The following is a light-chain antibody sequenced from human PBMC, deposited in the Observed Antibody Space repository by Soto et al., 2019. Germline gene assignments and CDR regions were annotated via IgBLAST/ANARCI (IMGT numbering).Light chain of an antibody. J-gene: IGKJ1*01. CDR2: RAS. CDR3: QQYNNWPGT. CDR1: QRVYSN. V-gene: IGKV3-15*01. Sequence: EILMTQSPDTLSVSPGESATLSCRASQRVYSNLAWYQQRPGQAPRLLIQRASTRATGIPARFSGSGSGTEFTLTISSLQSEDFAVYFCQQYNNWPGTFGQGTKVDIK.